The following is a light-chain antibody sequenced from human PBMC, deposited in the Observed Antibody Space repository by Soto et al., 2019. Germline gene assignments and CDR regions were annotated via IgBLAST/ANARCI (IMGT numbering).Light chain of an antibody. V-gene: IGLV2-23*01. Sequence: QSGMTQHSSVAGSPRKKITISCTGTSNDVGSYNLVSWSQHHPGKAPKLMIFEGSKRPSGVSNRFSGSKSGNTASLTISGLQAEDEADFYCCSYAGSNYYVFGTGTKVTVL. CDR3: CSYAGSNYYV. CDR2: EGS. CDR1: SNDVGSYNL. J-gene: IGLJ1*01.